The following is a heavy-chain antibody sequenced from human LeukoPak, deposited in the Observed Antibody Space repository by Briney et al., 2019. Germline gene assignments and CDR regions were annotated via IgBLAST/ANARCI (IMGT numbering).Heavy chain of an antibody. D-gene: IGHD6-13*01. CDR3: ARDSRSSWYGEDFDY. CDR1: GFTFSSYA. CDR2: ISYDGSNK. V-gene: IGHV3-30*04. Sequence: GRSLRLSCAASGFTFSSYAMHWVRQAPVKGLEWVAVISYDGSNKYYADSVKGRFTISRDNSKNTLYLQMNSLRAEDTAVYYCARDSRSSWYGEDFDYWGQGTLVTVSS. J-gene: IGHJ4*02.